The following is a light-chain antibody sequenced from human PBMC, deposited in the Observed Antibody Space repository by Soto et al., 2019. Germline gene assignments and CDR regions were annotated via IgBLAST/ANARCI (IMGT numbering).Light chain of an antibody. V-gene: IGKV3-20*01. CDR2: GAS. J-gene: IGKJ5*01. Sequence: EIVLTQSPATLSLSPGERATLSCRASQSIGLAIAWYQHKPGQAPRLLIYGASSRATGITDRFSGSGSGTDFTLTISRLEPEDFAVYYCQQYGSSITFGQGTRLEIK. CDR3: QQYGSSIT. CDR1: QSIGLA.